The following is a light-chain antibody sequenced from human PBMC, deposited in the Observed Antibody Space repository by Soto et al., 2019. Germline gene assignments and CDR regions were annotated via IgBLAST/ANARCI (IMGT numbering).Light chain of an antibody. CDR2: DVS. V-gene: IGLV2-14*01. CDR1: SSDVGGYNY. Sequence: SVLTQPASVSGSPGQSTTISCTGTSSDVGGYNYVSWYQQHPGKAPKLMIYDVSNRPSGVSNRFSGSKSGNTASLTISGLQAEDEADYYCSSYTSSSTLLYVFGTGTKVTDL. CDR3: SSYTSSSTLLYV. J-gene: IGLJ1*01.